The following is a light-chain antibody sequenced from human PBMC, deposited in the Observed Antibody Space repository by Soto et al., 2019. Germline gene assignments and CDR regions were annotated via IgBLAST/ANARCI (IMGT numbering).Light chain of an antibody. CDR2: EVS. CDR1: SSDVGGYNY. J-gene: IGLJ1*01. CDR3: GSYASNIYV. V-gene: IGLV2-14*01. Sequence: QSVLTQPASVSGSPGQSITISCTGTSSDVGGYNYVSWYQQHPGKAPKLMIYEVSNRTSGVSNRFSGSKSGNTASLTISGLQAEDEADYYCGSYASNIYVFGTGTKLTVL.